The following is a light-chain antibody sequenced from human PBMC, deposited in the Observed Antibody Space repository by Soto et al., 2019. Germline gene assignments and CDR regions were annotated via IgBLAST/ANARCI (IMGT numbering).Light chain of an antibody. J-gene: IGLJ2*01. CDR1: SSNIGAGYD. CDR3: QSYDSSLSGSI. Sequence: QSVLTQPPSVSGAPGQRVTISCTGSSSNIGAGYDVHWYQQLPGTAPKLLIYGNSNRPSGVPDRFSGSKSGNSASLAITGLQAEDEADYYCQSYDSSLSGSIFGGGTTLTVL. V-gene: IGLV1-40*01. CDR2: GNS.